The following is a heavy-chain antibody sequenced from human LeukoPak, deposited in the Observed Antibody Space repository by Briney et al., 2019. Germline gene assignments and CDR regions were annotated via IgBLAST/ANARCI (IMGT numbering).Heavy chain of an antibody. V-gene: IGHV4-34*01. CDR1: GGPFSGYY. Sequence: SETLSLTCAVYGGPFSGYYWTWIRQAPGKGLEWIGEINPSGRISYNPSLKSRLTISVDASKNQFSLNLKSLTAADTAVYSCARGRHEITMILVVMTAVSYYLDVWGKGTTVTVS. CDR3: ARGRHEITMILVVMTAVSYYLDV. CDR2: INPSGRI. D-gene: IGHD3-22*01. J-gene: IGHJ6*03.